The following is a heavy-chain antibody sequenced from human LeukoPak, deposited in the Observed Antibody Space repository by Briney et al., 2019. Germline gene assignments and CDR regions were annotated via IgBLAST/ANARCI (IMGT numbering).Heavy chain of an antibody. J-gene: IGHJ4*02. CDR3: ARCGITVVRGGKYYFDY. CDR1: GGSVSSISYF. Sequence: ASETLSPTCGVSGGSVSSISYFWGWIRQPPGKGLQWIGSIYYSGSAYYNPSLQSRVAISVDTSRNQFSLKLTSVTAADTAVYYCARCGITVVRGGKYYFDYWGQGTLVTVSS. V-gene: IGHV4-39*01. D-gene: IGHD3-10*01. CDR2: IYYSGSA.